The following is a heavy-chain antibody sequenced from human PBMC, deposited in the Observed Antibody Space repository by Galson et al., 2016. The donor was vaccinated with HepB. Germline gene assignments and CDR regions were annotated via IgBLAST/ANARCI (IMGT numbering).Heavy chain of an antibody. V-gene: IGHV3-23*01. D-gene: IGHD3-9*01. J-gene: IGHJ3*02. CDR3: VKDGSDILTGYLAWGPKKIYVGGFDI. CDR1: GFTFSNYA. Sequence: SLRLSCAASGFTFSNYAMTWVRQAPGKGLEWVSGILGDGDTTYYADSVKGRFTISRDNSKNALFLQMYGLRAEDTAVYYCVKDGSDILTGYLAWGPKKIYVGGFDIWGQGTRVTVSS. CDR2: ILGDGDTT.